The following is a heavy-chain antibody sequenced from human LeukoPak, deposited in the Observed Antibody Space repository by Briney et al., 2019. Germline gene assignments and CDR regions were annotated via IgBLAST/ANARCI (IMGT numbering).Heavy chain of an antibody. CDR3: ARSGYNPTYYFDY. Sequence: PSETLSLTCTVSGGSISSGGYYWSWIRQHPGKGLEWIGYIYYSGSTYYNPSLKSRVTISVDTSKNQFSLKLSSVTAADTAVFYCARSGYNPTYYFDYWGQRTLVTVSS. CDR2: IYYSGST. J-gene: IGHJ4*02. D-gene: IGHD5-24*01. CDR1: GGSISSGGYY. V-gene: IGHV4-31*03.